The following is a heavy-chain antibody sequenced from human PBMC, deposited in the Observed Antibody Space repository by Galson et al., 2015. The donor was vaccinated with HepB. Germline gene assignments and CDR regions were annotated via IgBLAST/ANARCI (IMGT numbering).Heavy chain of an antibody. J-gene: IGHJ6*02. CDR1: GFTCSSYL. Sequence: SLRLSCAASGFTCSSYLMHWVRQAPGKGLEWVAVIWYDESYKFYEDSLKGRFTVSRDNSNNTLFLQMNGLTSEDTAVYYCARQLLVGGGLDVWGQGTTVIVS. CDR3: ARQLLVGGGLDV. CDR2: IWYDESYK. V-gene: IGHV3-33*03. D-gene: IGHD6-13*01.